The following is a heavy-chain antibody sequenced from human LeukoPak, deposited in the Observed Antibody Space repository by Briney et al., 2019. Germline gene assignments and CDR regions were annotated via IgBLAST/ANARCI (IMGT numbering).Heavy chain of an antibody. CDR2: IYYTGST. Sequence: SETLSLTCTVSGGSISNYYWNWIRQPPGKGLEWIGYIYYTGSTNYNPSLKSRVTMSVDTSKNQFSPNLRSVTPEDTAVCYCARNLIPEQLVLSFWGQGTLVTVSS. D-gene: IGHD6-13*01. CDR1: GGSISNYY. J-gene: IGHJ4*02. V-gene: IGHV4-59*01. CDR3: ARNLIPEQLVLSF.